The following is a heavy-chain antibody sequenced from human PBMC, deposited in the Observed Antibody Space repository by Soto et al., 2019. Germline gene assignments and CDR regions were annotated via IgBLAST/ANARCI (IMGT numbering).Heavy chain of an antibody. Sequence: GGSLRLSCAASGFTFSNAWMSWVRQAPGKGLEWVGRIKSKTDGGTTDYAAPVKGRFTISRDDSKNTLYLQMNSLKTEDTAVYYCTTDVGDGSGSYGYYYYMDVWGKGTTVTVSS. CDR2: IKSKTDGGTT. CDR3: TTDVGDGSGSYGYYYYMDV. J-gene: IGHJ6*03. CDR1: GFTFSNAW. V-gene: IGHV3-15*01. D-gene: IGHD3-10*01.